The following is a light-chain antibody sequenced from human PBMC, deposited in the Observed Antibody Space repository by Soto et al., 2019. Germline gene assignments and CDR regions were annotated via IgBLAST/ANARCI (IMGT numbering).Light chain of an antibody. CDR3: QQYGGSLKWA. Sequence: EIVLTQSPGTLSLSPGERATLSCMASQSIARSYLVWYQQRPGQAPRLLIYATSSRATGIPDRFSGSGSGPDFTLTISRMEPEDFAVYYCQQYGGSLKWAFGHGTKVEIK. CDR2: ATS. V-gene: IGKV3-20*01. J-gene: IGKJ1*01. CDR1: QSIARSY.